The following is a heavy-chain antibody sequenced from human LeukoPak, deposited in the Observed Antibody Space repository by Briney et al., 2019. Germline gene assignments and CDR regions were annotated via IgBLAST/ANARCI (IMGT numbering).Heavy chain of an antibody. CDR1: GFTFSSYA. V-gene: IGHV3-53*01. Sequence: SGGSLRLSCAASGFTFSSYAMHWVRQAPGKGLEWISILYSGGTAFYADSVKGRFTISRDNSKNTLYLQMNNLRADDTAMYYCARGRQCDYWGQGTLVTVSS. J-gene: IGHJ4*02. CDR3: ARGRQCDY. D-gene: IGHD4-11*01. CDR2: LYSGGTA.